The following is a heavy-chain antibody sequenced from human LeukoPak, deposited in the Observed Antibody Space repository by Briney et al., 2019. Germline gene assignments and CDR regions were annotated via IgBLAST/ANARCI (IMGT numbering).Heavy chain of an antibody. CDR2: INHSGST. V-gene: IGHV4-34*01. CDR1: GGSFSGYY. J-gene: IGHJ5*02. CDR3: ARGRTYYDFWSANKGRFDP. Sequence: SETLSLTCAVYGGSFSGYYWRWIRQPPGKGLESIGEINHSGSTNYNPSLKSRVTISVDTSKNQFSLKLSSVTAADTAVYYCARGRTYYDFWSANKGRFDPWGQGTLVTVSS. D-gene: IGHD3-3*01.